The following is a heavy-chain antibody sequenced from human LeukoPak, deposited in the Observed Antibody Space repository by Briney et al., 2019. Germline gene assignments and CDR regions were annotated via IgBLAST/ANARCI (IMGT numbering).Heavy chain of an antibody. CDR2: VKSKTDGWTT. D-gene: IGHD2-2*01. V-gene: IGHV3-15*01. CDR3: TTDRVPAGDYYYYYMDV. Sequence: GGPLRLSCAASGFTFNNAWMSWVRQAPGKGLERVGRVKSKTDGWTTDYAAPVKGRFTISRDDSKNTLYLQMNSLKTEDTAVYYCTTDRVPAGDYYYYYMDVWGKGTTVTISS. J-gene: IGHJ6*03. CDR1: GFTFNNAW.